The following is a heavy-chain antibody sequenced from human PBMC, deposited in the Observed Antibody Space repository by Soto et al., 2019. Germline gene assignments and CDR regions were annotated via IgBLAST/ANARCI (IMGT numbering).Heavy chain of an antibody. V-gene: IGHV3-23*04. J-gene: IGHJ4*02. Sequence: EVQLVESGGDVVQPGGSLRLSCAASGFTFINSAMNWVRQAPGKGLEWVSVSSGRDGKTYYSDSVRGRFTISRDNSKSTLYLQMNSLRVEDTAVYYCAKGPTWGYGGQGTLVTVSS. D-gene: IGHD2-2*01. CDR2: SSGRDGKT. CDR1: GFTFINSA. CDR3: AKGPTWGY.